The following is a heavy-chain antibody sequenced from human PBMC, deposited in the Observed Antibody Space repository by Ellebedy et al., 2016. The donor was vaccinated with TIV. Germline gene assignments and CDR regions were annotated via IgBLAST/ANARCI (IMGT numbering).Heavy chain of an antibody. Sequence: GESLKISCAASGFTFSSYGMHWVRQAPGKGLEWVAVIWYDGSNKYYADSVKGRFTISRDNSKNTLYLQMNSLRAEDTAVYYCARDTRYSYGLVWGQGTMVTVSS. D-gene: IGHD5-18*01. CDR1: GFTFSSYG. CDR2: IWYDGSNK. J-gene: IGHJ3*01. CDR3: ARDTRYSYGLV. V-gene: IGHV3-33*01.